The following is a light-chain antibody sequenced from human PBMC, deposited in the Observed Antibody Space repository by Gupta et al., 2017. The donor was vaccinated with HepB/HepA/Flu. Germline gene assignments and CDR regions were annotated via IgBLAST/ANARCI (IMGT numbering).Light chain of an antibody. CDR2: DVN. J-gene: IGLJ1*01. CDR1: SSNVGASNY. V-gene: IGLV2-11*01. CDR3: CSYAGSDTYI. Sequence: QFALTQPRTVSGSPGQSVAVSCAGSSSNVGASNYVFWYQQHPGKAPKLIIYDVNKRPSGVPDRFSGSKSDNTASLTISGLQAEDESDYYCCSYAGSDTYIFGTGTTVTVL.